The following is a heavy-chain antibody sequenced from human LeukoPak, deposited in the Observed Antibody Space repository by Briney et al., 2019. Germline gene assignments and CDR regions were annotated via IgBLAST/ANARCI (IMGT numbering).Heavy chain of an antibody. J-gene: IGHJ5*02. Sequence: ETLSLTCTVSGGSISSSSYYWGWIRQPPGKGLDWVSSISRSSSYIYYADSVKGRFTISRDNAKNSLYLQMNSLGAEDTAVYYCARAGCSGGSCYALVPWFDPWGQGTLVTVSS. V-gene: IGHV3-21*01. CDR1: GGSISSSS. CDR3: ARAGCSGGSCYALVPWFDP. D-gene: IGHD2-15*01. CDR2: ISRSSSYI.